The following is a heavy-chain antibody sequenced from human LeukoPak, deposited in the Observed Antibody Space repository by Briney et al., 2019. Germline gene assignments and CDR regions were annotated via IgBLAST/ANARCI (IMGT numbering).Heavy chain of an antibody. D-gene: IGHD1-26*01. Sequence: GGSLRLSCAASGFTFSSYAMSWVRQAPGKGLEWVSAISGSGGSTYYADSVKGRFTISRDNSKNTLYLQMNSLRAEDTAVYYCAKDPRLQWELLDYYYMDVWGKGTTVTVSS. CDR2: ISGSGGST. CDR1: GFTFSSYA. J-gene: IGHJ6*03. CDR3: AKDPRLQWELLDYYYMDV. V-gene: IGHV3-23*01.